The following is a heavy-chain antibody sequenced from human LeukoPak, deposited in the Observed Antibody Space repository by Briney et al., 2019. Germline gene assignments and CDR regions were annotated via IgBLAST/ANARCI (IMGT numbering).Heavy chain of an antibody. Sequence: PGGSLRLSCAASGFTFDDYGMSWVRQAPGKGLEWASSINWNGGSTGYADSVKGRFTISRDNAKNSLYLQMNSLRAEDTALYYCARVGGSGYYNYFDYWGQGTLVSVSS. V-gene: IGHV3-20*04. CDR1: GFTFDDYG. CDR3: ARVGGSGYYNYFDY. J-gene: IGHJ4*02. D-gene: IGHD3-22*01. CDR2: INWNGGST.